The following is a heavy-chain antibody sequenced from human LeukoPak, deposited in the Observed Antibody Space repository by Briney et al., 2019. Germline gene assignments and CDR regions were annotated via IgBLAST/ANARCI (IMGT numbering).Heavy chain of an antibody. V-gene: IGHV3-30*02. Sequence: PGGSLRLSCAASGFTFSSYDMHWVRQAPGKGLEWVAFIRYDGSDKYYVDSVMGRFTVSRDNSKNSLYLQMNSLRAEDTAVYYCARDQWLDYWGQGTLVTVSS. CDR3: ARDQWLDY. D-gene: IGHD6-19*01. J-gene: IGHJ4*02. CDR2: IRYDGSDK. CDR1: GFTFSSYD.